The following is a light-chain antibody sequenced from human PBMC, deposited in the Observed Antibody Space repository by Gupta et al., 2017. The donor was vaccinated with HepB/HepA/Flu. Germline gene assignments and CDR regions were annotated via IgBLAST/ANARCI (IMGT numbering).Light chain of an antibody. V-gene: IGKV4-1*01. J-gene: IGKJ2*02. CDR1: QSVLYSSNNKNY. CDR3: QQEDSTPCI. Sequence: DIVMTQSPDSLAVSLGERATINCKSSQSVLYSSNNKNYLAWYQQKPGQPPKLRIYWASTRESGVPDRVSGSGSGTDFTLTISSLQAEDVAVYYGQQEDSTPCIFGQGTKMDIK. CDR2: WAS.